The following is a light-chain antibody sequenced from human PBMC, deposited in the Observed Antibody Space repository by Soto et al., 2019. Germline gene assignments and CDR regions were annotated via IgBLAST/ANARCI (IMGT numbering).Light chain of an antibody. CDR1: QGVSSY. CDR3: QQRSNWQLT. J-gene: IGKJ4*01. V-gene: IGKV3D-11*01. CDR2: DAS. Sequence: EIVLTQSPATLSLSPGERATLSCRASQGVSSYLAWYQQKPGQAPRLLIYDASNRATGIPARFSGSGPGTDFTLTISSLEPEDFAVYYCQQRSNWQLTFGG.